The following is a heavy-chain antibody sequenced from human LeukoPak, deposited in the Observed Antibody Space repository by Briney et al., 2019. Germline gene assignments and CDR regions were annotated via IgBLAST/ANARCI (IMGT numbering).Heavy chain of an antibody. D-gene: IGHD5-12*01. CDR1: GDSVSSNSAA. CDR3: VRDSGYGLDAFDI. V-gene: IGHV6-1*01. Sequence: SQTLSLTCAISGDSVSSNSAAWNWIRQSPSRGLEWLGSTYYRSRWSNHYAVSVRGRITINADTSKNQFSLHLNSVTPEDTAIYYCVRDSGYGLDAFDIWDQGTMVTVSS. J-gene: IGHJ3*02. CDR2: TYYRSRWSN.